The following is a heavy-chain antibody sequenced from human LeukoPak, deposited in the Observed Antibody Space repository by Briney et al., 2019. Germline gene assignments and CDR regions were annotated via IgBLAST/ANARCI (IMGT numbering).Heavy chain of an antibody. CDR2: IYTGDST. J-gene: IGHJ5*02. D-gene: IGHD1-26*01. Sequence: GGSLRLSCAASGFTVSSKYMSWVRQAPGMGLEWVSVIYTGDSTYYADSVKGRFTISRDNSKTTLYLQMNSLRAEDTAVYYCAKDQKVGARWFDPWGQGTLVTVSS. CDR1: GFTVSSKY. CDR3: AKDQKVGARWFDP. V-gene: IGHV3-53*05.